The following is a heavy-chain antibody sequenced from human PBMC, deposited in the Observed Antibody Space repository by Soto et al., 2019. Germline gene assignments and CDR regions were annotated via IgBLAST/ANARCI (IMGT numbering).Heavy chain of an antibody. CDR2: ISYDGSNK. J-gene: IGHJ4*02. V-gene: IGHV3-30*18. CDR1: GFTFSRYG. Sequence: GGSLRLSCAASGFTFSRYGMHWVRQAPGKGLEWVAVISYDGSNKYYADSVKGRFTISRDNSKNTLYLQMNSLRAEDTAVYYCAKNEVFAAMAPFDYWGQGTLVTVSS. CDR3: AKNEVFAAMAPFDY. D-gene: IGHD5-18*01.